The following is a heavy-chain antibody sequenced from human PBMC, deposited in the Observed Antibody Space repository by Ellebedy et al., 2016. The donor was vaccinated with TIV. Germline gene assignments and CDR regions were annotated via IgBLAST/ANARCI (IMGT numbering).Heavy chain of an antibody. D-gene: IGHD3-22*01. CDR2: LNNKGP. CDR1: GFSFSSHA. Sequence: GGSLRLSCAASGFSFSSHAMTWVRQASGRGLQLVAGLNNKGPWYADSVKGRFTISRDNAKNSLYLQMNSLRAEDTALYYCAKDGASGYYHELDFWGQGTLVTVSS. J-gene: IGHJ4*02. CDR3: AKDGASGYYHELDF. V-gene: IGHV3-20*04.